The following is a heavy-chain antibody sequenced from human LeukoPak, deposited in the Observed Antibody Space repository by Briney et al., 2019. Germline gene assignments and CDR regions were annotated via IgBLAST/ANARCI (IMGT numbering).Heavy chain of an antibody. Sequence: GGSLRLSCAASGFSFSSYSINWIRLTPGKGLEWVSSISSGSNYIYYADSVKGRFIISRDNAENSLHLQMNSLRAEDTAVYYCARDGWPGSSYYRPFDYWGQGTLVTVSS. D-gene: IGHD3-10*01. J-gene: IGHJ4*02. V-gene: IGHV3-21*01. CDR2: ISSGSNYI. CDR1: GFSFSSYS. CDR3: ARDGWPGSSYYRPFDY.